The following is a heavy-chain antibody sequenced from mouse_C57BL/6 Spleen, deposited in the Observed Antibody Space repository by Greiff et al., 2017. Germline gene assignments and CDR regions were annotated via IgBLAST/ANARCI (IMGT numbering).Heavy chain of an antibody. CDR2: IWSGGST. Sequence: VQLVESGPGLVQPSQSLSITCTVSGFSLTSYGVHWVRQSPGKGLEWLGVIWSGGSTDYNAAFISRLSISKDNSNSQVFVKMNSLQADDTAIYYCARRNGDWYFDVWGTGTTVTVSS. V-gene: IGHV2-2*01. CDR3: ARRNGDWYFDV. J-gene: IGHJ1*03. CDR1: GFSLTSYG.